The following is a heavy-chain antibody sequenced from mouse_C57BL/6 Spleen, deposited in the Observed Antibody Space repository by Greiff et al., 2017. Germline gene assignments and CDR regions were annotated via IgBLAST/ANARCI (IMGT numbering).Heavy chain of an antibody. CDR1: GYSITSGYY. V-gene: IGHV3-6*01. Sequence: EVQVVESGPGLVKPSQSLSLTCSVTGYSITSGYYWNWIRQFPGNKLEWMGYISYDGSNNYNPSLKNRISITRDTSKNQFFLKLNSVTTEDTATYYCARGGRGRPWFAYWGQGTLVTVSA. CDR3: ARGGRGRPWFAY. CDR2: ISYDGSN. D-gene: IGHD3-3*01. J-gene: IGHJ3*01.